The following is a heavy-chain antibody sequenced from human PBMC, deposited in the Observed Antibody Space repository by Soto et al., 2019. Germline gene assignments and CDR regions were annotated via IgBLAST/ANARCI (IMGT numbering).Heavy chain of an antibody. J-gene: IGHJ5*02. CDR1: GGSISSSNW. CDR3: ARQTIAVAGTGVDWFDP. V-gene: IGHV4-4*02. CDR2: IYHSGST. Sequence: SEPLSLTCAVSGGSISSSNWWRGLRQPPGKGLEWIGEIYHSGSTNYNPSLKSLVTISVDKSKNKFSLKLNSVTAAYMAVYYCARQTIAVAGTGVDWFDPWGQGKLVTVSS. D-gene: IGHD6-13*01.